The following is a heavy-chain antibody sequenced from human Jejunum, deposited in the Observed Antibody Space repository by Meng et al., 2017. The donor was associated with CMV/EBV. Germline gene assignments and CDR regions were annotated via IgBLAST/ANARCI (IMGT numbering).Heavy chain of an antibody. J-gene: IGHJ4*02. D-gene: IGHD2-2*01. CDR1: GYTVTSYD. CDR2: MNPNSGNT. Sequence: ATGYTVTSYDINWVRQATGKGLEWMGWMNPNSGNTGYAQKFQGRVTITRNTSISTAYMELSSLRSEDTAVYYCARGRVPAAPPDYWGQGTLVTVSS. CDR3: ARGRVPAAPPDY. V-gene: IGHV1-8*03.